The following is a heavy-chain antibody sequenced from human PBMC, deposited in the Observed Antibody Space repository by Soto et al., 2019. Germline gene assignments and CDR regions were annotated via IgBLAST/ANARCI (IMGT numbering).Heavy chain of an antibody. Sequence: ASVKVSCKASGYTFTGYYMHWVRQAPGQGLEWMGWINPNSGGTNYAQKFQGRVTMTRDTSISTAYMELSRLRSDDTAVYYCAKDLPLCDFWSGYYPDGMDVWGQGTTVTVSS. D-gene: IGHD3-3*01. CDR3: AKDLPLCDFWSGYYPDGMDV. CDR1: GYTFTGYY. CDR2: INPNSGGT. V-gene: IGHV1-2*02. J-gene: IGHJ6*02.